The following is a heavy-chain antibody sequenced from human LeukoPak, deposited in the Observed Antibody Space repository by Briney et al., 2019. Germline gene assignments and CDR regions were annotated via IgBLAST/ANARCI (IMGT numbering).Heavy chain of an antibody. J-gene: IGHJ6*02. D-gene: IGHD6-13*01. CDR3: AKEGAIAAAGTYYYYYYGMDV. Sequence: GGSLRLSCAASGFTFSSYGMHWVRQAPGKGLEWVAVISYDGSNKYYADSVMGRFTISRDNSKNTLYLQMNSLRAEDTAVYYCAKEGAIAAAGTYYYYYYGMDVWGQGTTVTVSS. V-gene: IGHV3-30*18. CDR1: GFTFSSYG. CDR2: ISYDGSNK.